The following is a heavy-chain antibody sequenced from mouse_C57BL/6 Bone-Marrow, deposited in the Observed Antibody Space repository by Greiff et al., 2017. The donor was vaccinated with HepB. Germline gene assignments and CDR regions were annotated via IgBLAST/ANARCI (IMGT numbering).Heavy chain of an antibody. CDR2: ISDGGSYT. CDR1: GFTFSSYA. D-gene: IGHD2-1*01. V-gene: IGHV5-4*03. CDR3: ARSCYGNYDFDY. Sequence: EVMLVESGGGLVKPGGSLKLSCAASGFTFSSYAMSWVRQTPEKRLEWVATISDGGSYTYYPDDVEGRFTISRDNAKNDLYRQMSHLKSEDTAMYYCARSCYGNYDFDYWGQGTTLTVSS. J-gene: IGHJ2*01.